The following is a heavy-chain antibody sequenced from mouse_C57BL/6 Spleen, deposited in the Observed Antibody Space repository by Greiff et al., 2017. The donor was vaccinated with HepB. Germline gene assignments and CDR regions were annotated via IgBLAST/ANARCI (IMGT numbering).Heavy chain of an antibody. V-gene: IGHV1-18*01. J-gene: IGHJ4*01. D-gene: IGHD1-1*01. CDR3: ARSPNYYGSSLYYYAMDY. Sequence: EVQLVESGPELVKPGASVKIPCKASGYTFTDYNMDWVKQSHGKSLEWIGDINPNNGGTIYNQKFKGKATLTVDKSSSTAYMELRSLTSEDTAVYYCARSPNYYGSSLYYYAMDYWGQGTSVTVSS. CDR1: GYTFTDYN. CDR2: INPNNGGT.